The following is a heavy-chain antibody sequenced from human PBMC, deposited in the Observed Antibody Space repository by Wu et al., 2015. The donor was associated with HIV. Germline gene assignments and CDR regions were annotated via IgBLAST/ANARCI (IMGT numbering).Heavy chain of an antibody. Sequence: QVQLVQSGAEVKKPGSSVKVSCKASRDTFSSYAINWVRQAPGQGLEWMGRIIPFYSTKDYPHNLQGRVSITADESTSTVYMELSRLRSDDTAMYYCARGGDYCSGGSCYSFGFWGQGTLVTVSS. V-gene: IGHV1-69*13. J-gene: IGHJ4*02. CDR2: IIPFYSTK. CDR3: ARGGDYCSGGSCYSFGF. CDR1: RDTFSSYA. D-gene: IGHD2-15*01.